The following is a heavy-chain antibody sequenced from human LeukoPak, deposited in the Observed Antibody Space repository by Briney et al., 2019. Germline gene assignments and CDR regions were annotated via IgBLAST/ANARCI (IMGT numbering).Heavy chain of an antibody. CDR3: AREGSPGANWFDP. CDR2: INHSGST. J-gene: IGHJ5*02. V-gene: IGHV4-34*01. Sequence: SETLSLTCAVYGGSFSGHYWSWIRQPPGKGPEWIGEINHSGSTNYNPSLKSRVTIAVDTSKNQFSLKLCSVTAADTAVYYCAREGSPGANWFDPWGQGTLVTVSS. CDR1: GGSFSGHY. D-gene: IGHD3-10*01.